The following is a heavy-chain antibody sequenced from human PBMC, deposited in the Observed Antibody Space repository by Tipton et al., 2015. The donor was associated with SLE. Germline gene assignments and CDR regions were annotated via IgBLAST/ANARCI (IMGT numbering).Heavy chain of an antibody. V-gene: IGHV4-59*11. Sequence: TLSLTCTVSGVSISSHYWSWIRQSPGKGLEWIGNIHYSGSTTYNPSLKSPDTIALDTSKNQVSLKMNFVTAADTAVYFCARRRGGNYYDYWGQGTLVTVSS. J-gene: IGHJ4*02. CDR1: GVSISSHY. CDR3: ARRRGGNYYDY. D-gene: IGHD1-26*01. CDR2: IHYSGST.